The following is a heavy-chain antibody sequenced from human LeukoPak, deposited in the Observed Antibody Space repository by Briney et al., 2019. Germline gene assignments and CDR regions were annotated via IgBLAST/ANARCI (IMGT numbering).Heavy chain of an antibody. CDR2: NSSSASYI. CDR1: GFTFSTYS. V-gene: IGHV3-21*01. J-gene: IGHJ6*02. CDR3: ARDPHCSGGSCYLGPTYGMDV. D-gene: IGHD2-15*01. Sequence: MPGGSLRLSCAAPGFTFSTYSRNWGRQAPGKGVELVSSNSSSASYIYYADSVNGRFTISRDNANNSLYLQMNSLRAEDTAVYYCARDPHCSGGSCYLGPTYGMDVWGQGTTVTVSS.